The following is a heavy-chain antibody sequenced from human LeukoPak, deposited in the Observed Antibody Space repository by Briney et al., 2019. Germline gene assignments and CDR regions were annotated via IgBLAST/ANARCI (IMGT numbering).Heavy chain of an antibody. CDR2: INPNSGGT. J-gene: IGHJ4*02. Sequence: ASVKVSCKASGYTFTGYYMHWVRQAPGQGLEWMGWINPNSGGTNSAQRFQGRVTMTRDTSISTAYMELSRLRYDDTAVYYCAREHPEGGYLRDPYPFDYWGQGTLVTVSS. D-gene: IGHD5-18*01. CDR1: GYTFTGYY. V-gene: IGHV1-2*02. CDR3: AREHPEGGYLRDPYPFDY.